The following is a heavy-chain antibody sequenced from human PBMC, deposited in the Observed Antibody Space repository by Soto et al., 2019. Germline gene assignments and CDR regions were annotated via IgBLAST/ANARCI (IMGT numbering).Heavy chain of an antibody. CDR1: GFPFNNSA. Sequence: EEQLLEYGGGLVQPGGSLRLSCAASGFPFNNSAMNWVRQAPGKGLEWVAGIVDSGGRTFYADSVKGRFTISRDNSKNTLYLQMSSLRAEDTASYYCAPVPAASSYYGTDVWGQGTTVTVSS. CDR3: APVPAASSYYGTDV. D-gene: IGHD2-2*01. V-gene: IGHV3-23*01. J-gene: IGHJ6*02. CDR2: IVDSGGRT.